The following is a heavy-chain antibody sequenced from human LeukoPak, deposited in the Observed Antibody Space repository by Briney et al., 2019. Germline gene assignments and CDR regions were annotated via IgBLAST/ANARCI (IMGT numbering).Heavy chain of an antibody. CDR3: ASLLWFGDLKH. J-gene: IGHJ1*01. Sequence: SETLSLTCTVSGGSISSYYWSWIRQPPGKGLEWIGYIYYSGSTNYNPSLKSRVTISVDTSKNQFSLKLSSVTAADTAVYYCASLLWFGDLKHWGQGTLVTVSS. CDR2: IYYSGST. V-gene: IGHV4-59*01. D-gene: IGHD3-10*01. CDR1: GGSISSYY.